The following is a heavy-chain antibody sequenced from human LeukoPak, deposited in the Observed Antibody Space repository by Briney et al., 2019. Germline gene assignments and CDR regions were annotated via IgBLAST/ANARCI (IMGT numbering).Heavy chain of an antibody. V-gene: IGHV3-21*04. CDR1: GFTFSSYS. CDR2: ISSSSSDI. J-gene: IGHJ6*03. D-gene: IGHD2-2*01. Sequence: GGSLRLSCAASGFTFSSYSMNWVRQAPGKGLEWVSSISSSSSDIYYADSVKGRFTISRDNSKNTLYLQTNSLRAEDTAVYYCAGRYCYSTSCFYYYYYMDVWGKGTTVTVSS. CDR3: AGRYCYSTSCFYYYYYMDV.